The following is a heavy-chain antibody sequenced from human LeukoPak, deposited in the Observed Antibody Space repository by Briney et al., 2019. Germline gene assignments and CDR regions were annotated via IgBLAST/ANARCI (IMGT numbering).Heavy chain of an antibody. D-gene: IGHD3-3*01. CDR1: GDSVSRNSAA. Sequence: SQTLSLTCATSGDSVSRNSAAWNWTRQSPSRGLEWLGRKYYRSKWYDAYAESVKSRVTIKPDTSRNQFSLQLDSVTPEDTAVYYCARGQSGYLDSWGEGTLVTVSS. CDR3: ARGQSGYLDS. J-gene: IGHJ4*02. CDR2: KYYRSKWYD. V-gene: IGHV6-1*01.